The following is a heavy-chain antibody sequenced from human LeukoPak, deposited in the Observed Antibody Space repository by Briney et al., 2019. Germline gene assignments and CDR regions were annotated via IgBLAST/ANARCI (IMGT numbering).Heavy chain of an antibody. CDR1: GFTFSSYE. V-gene: IGHV3-48*03. J-gene: IGHJ4*02. Sequence: GGSLRLSCAASGFTFSSYEMHWVRQAPGKGLEWVSYISSSDSTIYYADSVKGRFTISRDNAKNSLYLQMNSLRAEDTAVYYCAKSGLNRFDYWGQGTLVTVSS. D-gene: IGHD2-15*01. CDR2: ISSSDSTI. CDR3: AKSGLNRFDY.